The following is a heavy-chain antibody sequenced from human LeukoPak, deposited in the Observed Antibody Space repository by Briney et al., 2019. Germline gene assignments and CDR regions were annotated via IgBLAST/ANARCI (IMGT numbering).Heavy chain of an antibody. Sequence: ASVKVSCKASGYTFTGYYMHWVRQAPGQGLEWMGWINPNSGDTIYAQKFQGRVTMTRDTSISTAYMELSRLRSDDTAVYYCAREEGFCRSTSCSAPFNYWGQGTLVTVSS. CDR2: INPNSGDT. CDR3: AREEGFCRSTSCSAPFNY. D-gene: IGHD2-2*01. CDR1: GYTFTGYY. J-gene: IGHJ4*02. V-gene: IGHV1-2*02.